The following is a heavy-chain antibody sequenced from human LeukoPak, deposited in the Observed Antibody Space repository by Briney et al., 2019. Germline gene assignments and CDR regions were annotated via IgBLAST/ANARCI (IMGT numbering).Heavy chain of an antibody. CDR2: ISSSGSTI. J-gene: IGHJ4*02. V-gene: IGHV3-48*03. Sequence: GSLRLSCAASGFTFSSYEMNWVRQAPGKGLEWVSYISSSGSTIYYADSVKGRFTISRDNAKNSLYLQMNSLRAEDTAVYYCASGVGYYYDSSGYYWGQGTLVTVSS. CDR3: ASGVGYYYDSSGYY. D-gene: IGHD3-22*01. CDR1: GFTFSSYE.